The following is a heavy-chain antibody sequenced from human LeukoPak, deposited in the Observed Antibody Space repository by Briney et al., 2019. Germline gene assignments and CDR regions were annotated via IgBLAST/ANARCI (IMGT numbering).Heavy chain of an antibody. D-gene: IGHD4-23*01. CDR2: IYHSGST. J-gene: IGHJ4*02. CDR3: TRHPGGNAAHRFDY. V-gene: IGHV4-38-2*02. Sequence: PSETLSLTCTVSGYSISSGYYWGWIRQPPGKGLEWIGTIYHSGSTYYNPSLKSRVTISVDTSKNQFSLNLNSVTAADTAVYYCTRHPGGNAAHRFDYWGQGFLVTVSS. CDR1: GYSISSGYY.